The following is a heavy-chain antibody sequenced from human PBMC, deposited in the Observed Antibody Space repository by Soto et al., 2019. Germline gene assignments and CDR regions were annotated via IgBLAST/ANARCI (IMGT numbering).Heavy chain of an antibody. D-gene: IGHD3-10*01. CDR3: ARLDGSGCTSRVRIDY. J-gene: IGHJ4*02. CDR2: INWIGGST. CDR1: GFTFDDYG. V-gene: IGHV3-20*04. Sequence: EVQLVESGGGVVRPGGSLRLSCAASGFTFDDYGMSWVRQAPGKGLEWVSGINWIGGSTGYADSVKGRFTISRDNAKNSLNLQMKSRRAEDTALYYCARLDGSGCTSRVRIDYWGQGTLVTVSS.